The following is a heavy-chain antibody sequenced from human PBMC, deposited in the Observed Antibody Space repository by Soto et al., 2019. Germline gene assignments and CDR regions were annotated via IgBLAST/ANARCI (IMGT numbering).Heavy chain of an antibody. J-gene: IGHJ6*02. Sequence: SETLSLTCTVSGGSISSYYWRWIRRPPGKGLEWIAYIYDTGISGYTPSTSYNPSLKSRVTMSVDTSKSQFSLKLTSVTAADTAVYYCARGEDAFFYYGLDVWGQGITVTVSS. CDR2: IYDTGISGYTPST. V-gene: IGHV4-59*01. CDR1: GGSISSYY. CDR3: ARGEDAFFYYGLDV.